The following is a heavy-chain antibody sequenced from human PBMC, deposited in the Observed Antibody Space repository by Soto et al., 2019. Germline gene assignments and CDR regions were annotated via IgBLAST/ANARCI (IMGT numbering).Heavy chain of an antibody. CDR1: GFTFSDYY. V-gene: IGHV3-11*06. CDR2: ISSSSSYT. Sequence: PGGSLRLSCAASGFTFSDYYMSWIRQAPGKGLEWVSYISSSSSYTNYADSVKGRFTISRDNAKNSLYLQMNSLRAEDTAVYYCARVKSDNWFDPWGQGTLVTVSS. CDR3: ARVKSDNWFDP. J-gene: IGHJ5*02.